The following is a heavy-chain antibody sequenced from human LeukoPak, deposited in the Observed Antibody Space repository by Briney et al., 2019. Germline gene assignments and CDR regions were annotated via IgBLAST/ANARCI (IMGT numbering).Heavy chain of an antibody. V-gene: IGHV3-30*18. CDR2: ISYDGSNK. CDR3: AKDLLWFGEHGAFDI. J-gene: IGHJ3*02. Sequence: GGSLRLSCAASGFTFSHYGMHWVRQAPGKGLEWVAVISYDGSNKNYANSVKGRFTISRDNSKNTLYLQMNSLRAEDTAVYCCAKDLLWFGEHGAFDIWGQGTMVTVSS. D-gene: IGHD3-10*01. CDR1: GFTFSHYG.